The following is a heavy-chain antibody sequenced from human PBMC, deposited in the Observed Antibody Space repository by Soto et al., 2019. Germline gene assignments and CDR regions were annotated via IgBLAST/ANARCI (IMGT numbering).Heavy chain of an antibody. CDR2: ISWDGGST. V-gene: IGHV3-43*01. J-gene: IGHJ6*02. D-gene: IGHD1-7*01. CDR1: GFTFDDYT. CDR3: AKGPDLRITGTTTYYYGMDV. Sequence: PGGSLRLSCAASGFTFDDYTLHWVRQAPGKGLEWVSLISWDGGSTYYEDSVKGRFTISRDNSKNSLYLQMNSLRTEDTALYYCAKGPDLRITGTTTYYYGMDVWGQGTTVTVSS.